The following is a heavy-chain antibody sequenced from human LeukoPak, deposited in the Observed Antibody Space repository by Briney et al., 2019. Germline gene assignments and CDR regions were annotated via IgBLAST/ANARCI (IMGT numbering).Heavy chain of an antibody. Sequence: GGSLRLSCAASGFTFSSYAMSWVRLAPGEGLEWGSTLNHGWRNTYYADSVRGRFTIDRDNSEGTLFLQMNSLRAEDTAMYYCGGYISGFYDYWGQGTLVTVSS. CDR2: LNHGWRNT. D-gene: IGHD6-19*01. CDR3: GGYISGFYDY. CDR1: GFTFSSYA. J-gene: IGHJ4*02. V-gene: IGHV3-23*01.